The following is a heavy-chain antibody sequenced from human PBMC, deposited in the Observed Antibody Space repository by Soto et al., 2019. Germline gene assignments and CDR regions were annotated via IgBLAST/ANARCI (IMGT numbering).Heavy chain of an antibody. CDR2: INIYNGHT. Sequence: ASVKVSCKASGYSFSNSYVVWVRQAPGQGLEWMGWINIYNGHTNYAQNLRDRVTVTADTSTSTAYMELRSLTSDDTAVYYCARDINYNVDYWGQGILVTVSS. D-gene: IGHD4-4*01. V-gene: IGHV1-18*04. CDR3: ARDINYNVDY. J-gene: IGHJ4*02. CDR1: GYSFSNSY.